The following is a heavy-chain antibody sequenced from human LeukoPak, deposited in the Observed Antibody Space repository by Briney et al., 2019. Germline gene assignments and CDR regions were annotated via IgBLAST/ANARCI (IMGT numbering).Heavy chain of an antibody. V-gene: IGHV3-30*02. Sequence: GGSLRLSCAASGFTFSSYGMHWVRQAPGKGLEWVAFIRYDGSNKYYADSVKGRFTISRDNSKNTLYLQMNSLRAEDTAVYYCAKGVRRGIAVAGNLGYFDYWGQGTLVTVSS. CDR1: GFTFSSYG. D-gene: IGHD6-19*01. J-gene: IGHJ4*02. CDR3: AKGVRRGIAVAGNLGYFDY. CDR2: IRYDGSNK.